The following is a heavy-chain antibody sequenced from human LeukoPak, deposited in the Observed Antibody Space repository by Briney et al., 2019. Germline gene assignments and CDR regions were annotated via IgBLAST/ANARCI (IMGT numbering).Heavy chain of an antibody. J-gene: IGHJ4*02. V-gene: IGHV3-7*01. CDR1: GFTFSSYW. CDR2: IKPDGSLI. CDR3: AKWELYSGFYYIDY. Sequence: GGSLRLSCVASGFTFSSYWMTWVRQGPGKGLEWVANIKPDGSLIYYVDSVKGRFTISRDNAKNSLYLQMNSLRAEDTAVYYCAKWELYSGFYYIDYWGQGTLATVSS. D-gene: IGHD1-26*01.